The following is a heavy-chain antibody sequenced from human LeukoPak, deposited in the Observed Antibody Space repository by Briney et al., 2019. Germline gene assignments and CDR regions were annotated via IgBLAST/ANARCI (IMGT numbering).Heavy chain of an antibody. J-gene: IGHJ4*02. V-gene: IGHV3-23*01. Sequence: GGSLRLSCAASGFTFSSYAMSWVRQAPGKGLEWVSAISGSGSSTYYADSVKGRFTISRDNSKNTVYLQMNSLRAEDTALYYCAKEVGYDSSGYDDFWGQGTLVIVSS. D-gene: IGHD3-22*01. CDR2: ISGSGSST. CDR1: GFTFSSYA. CDR3: AKEVGYDSSGYDDF.